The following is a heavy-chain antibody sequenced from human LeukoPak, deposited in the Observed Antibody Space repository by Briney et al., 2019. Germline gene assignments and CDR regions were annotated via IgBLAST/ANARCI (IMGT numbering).Heavy chain of an antibody. V-gene: IGHV1-18*01. J-gene: IGHJ5*02. D-gene: IGHD3-10*01. Sequence: ASVKVSCKASGYTFTSYGISWVRQAPGQGLEWMGWISAYNGNTNYAQKLQGRVTMTTDTSTSAAYMELRSLRSDDTAVYYCARVSATMVRGVIMLGWFDPWGQGTLVTVSS. CDR3: ARVSATMVRGVIMLGWFDP. CDR1: GYTFTSYG. CDR2: ISAYNGNT.